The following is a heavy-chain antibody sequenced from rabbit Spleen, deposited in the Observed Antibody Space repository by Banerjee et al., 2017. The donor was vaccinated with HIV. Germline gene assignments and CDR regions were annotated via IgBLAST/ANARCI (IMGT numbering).Heavy chain of an antibody. CDR2: IAGSSSAFT. Sequence: QEQLVESGGGLVQPEGSLTLTCKASGFTLSSYWMCWVRQVPGKGLEWISCIAGSSSAFTYSATWAKGRFTVSKSSSTTVTLQMTSLTVADTATYFCARDTGSSFSSYGMDLWGPGTLVTVS. CDR1: GFTLSSYW. V-gene: IGHV1S45*01. D-gene: IGHD8-1*01. J-gene: IGHJ6*01. CDR3: ARDTGSSFSSYGMDL.